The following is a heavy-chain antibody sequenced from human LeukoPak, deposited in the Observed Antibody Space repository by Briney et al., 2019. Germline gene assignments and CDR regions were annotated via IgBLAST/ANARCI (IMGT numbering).Heavy chain of an antibody. D-gene: IGHD1-14*01. V-gene: IGHV3-11*01. CDR1: GFTFSDYY. CDR3: ARDPESSSDAFDI. J-gene: IGHJ3*02. Sequence: PGGSLRLSCAASGFTFSDYYMSWIRQAPGKGLEWVSYISSSGSTIYYADSVKGRFTISRDNAKNSLYLQMNSLRAGDTAVYYCARDPESSSDAFDIWGQGTMVTVSS. CDR2: ISSSGSTI.